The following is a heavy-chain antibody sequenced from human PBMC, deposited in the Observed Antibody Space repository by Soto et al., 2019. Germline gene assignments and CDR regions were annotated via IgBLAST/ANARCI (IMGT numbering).Heavy chain of an antibody. Sequence: ASVKVSCKASGYTFTSYGISWVRQAPGQGLEWMGWISAYNGNTNYAQKLQGRVTMTTDTSTSTAYMELRSLRSDDTAVYYCAREWEIWGDSQSNNFDYWGQGTLVTGSS. CDR3: AREWEIWGDSQSNNFDY. J-gene: IGHJ4*02. CDR2: ISAYNGNT. V-gene: IGHV1-18*01. D-gene: IGHD1-26*01. CDR1: GYTFTSYG.